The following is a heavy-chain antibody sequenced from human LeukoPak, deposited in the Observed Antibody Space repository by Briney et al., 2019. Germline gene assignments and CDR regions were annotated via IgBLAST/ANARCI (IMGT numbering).Heavy chain of an antibody. CDR3: ARDASYYYDSSGYYTDY. Sequence: SAKVSCKASGYTFTSYAISWVRQAPGQGLEWMGRIIPILGIANYAQKFQGRVTITADKSTSTAYMELSSLRSEDTAVYYCARDASYYYDSSGYYTDYWGQGTLVTVSS. J-gene: IGHJ4*02. D-gene: IGHD3-22*01. CDR1: GYTFTSYA. CDR2: IIPILGIA. V-gene: IGHV1-69*04.